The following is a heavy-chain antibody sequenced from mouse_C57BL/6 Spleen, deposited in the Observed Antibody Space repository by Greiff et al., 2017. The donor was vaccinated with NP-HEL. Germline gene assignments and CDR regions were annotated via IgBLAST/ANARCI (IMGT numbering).Heavy chain of an antibody. Sequence: VQLQQPGAELVKPGASVKLSCKASGYTFTSYWMHWVKQRPGQGLEWIGMIHPNSGSTNYNEKFKSKATLTVDKSSSTAYMQLSSLTSEDSAVYYCTRGKLGRYYFDYWGQGTTLTVSS. CDR2: IHPNSGST. J-gene: IGHJ2*01. CDR1: GYTFTSYW. V-gene: IGHV1-64*01. D-gene: IGHD4-1*01. CDR3: TRGKLGRYYFDY.